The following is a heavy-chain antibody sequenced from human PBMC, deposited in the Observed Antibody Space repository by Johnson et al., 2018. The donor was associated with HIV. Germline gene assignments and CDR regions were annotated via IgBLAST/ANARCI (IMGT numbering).Heavy chain of an antibody. CDR1: GFTFDDYA. CDR2: ISWNSGST. J-gene: IGHJ3*02. V-gene: IGHV3-9*01. CDR3: AKGGLGHTDAFDI. D-gene: IGHD6-19*01. Sequence: VQLVESGGVLVQPGRSLRLSCAASGFTFDDYAMHWVRQAPGKGLEWVSGISWNSGSTYYGDSLKGRFTISRDNSKNSLYLQMNSLRSEDTALYYCAKGGLGHTDAFDIWGQGTMVTVSS.